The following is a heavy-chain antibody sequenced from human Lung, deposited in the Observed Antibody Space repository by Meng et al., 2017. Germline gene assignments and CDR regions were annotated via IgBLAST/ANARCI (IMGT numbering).Heavy chain of an antibody. Sequence: QPQLQESGPGVVKTSEALSLNGSVPGGSISTSGYYWGWIRQPPGEGLEWIGSIGHSGFTYYTPSVKSRVTVSIDTSKSQFSLKLTSVTAADTAVYFCVRSSAWVRTGFDPWGQGTLVTVSS. D-gene: IGHD3-22*01. J-gene: IGHJ5*02. CDR2: IGHSGFT. CDR3: VRSSAWVRTGFDP. CDR1: GGSISTSGYY. V-gene: IGHV4-39*01.